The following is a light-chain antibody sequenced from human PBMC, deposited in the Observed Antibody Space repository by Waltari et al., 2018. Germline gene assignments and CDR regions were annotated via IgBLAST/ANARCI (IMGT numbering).Light chain of an antibody. CDR2: EAS. Sequence: DIQMTQSPSTLSASVGDRVTITCRASQSISTWLAWYQQKPGMAPKLLIYEASTFEIGVPSRFRGSGSGTEFTLTISSLQTDDFATYYCQQYNSYPLTFGGGTKVEIK. CDR1: QSISTW. J-gene: IGKJ4*01. CDR3: QQYNSYPLT. V-gene: IGKV1-5*01.